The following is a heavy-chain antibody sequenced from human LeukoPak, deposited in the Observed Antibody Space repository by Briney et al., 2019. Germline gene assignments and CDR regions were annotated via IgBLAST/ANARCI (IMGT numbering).Heavy chain of an antibody. CDR2: MNPNSGNT. CDR1: GYTFTTYD. D-gene: IGHD3-10*01. V-gene: IGHV1-8*01. J-gene: IGHJ5*02. Sequence: GASVKVSCKASGYTFTTYDINWVRQATGQGLEWMGWMNPNSGNTGYAQKFQGRVTMTRNTSISTAFMELSGLRSEDTAVYYCARGPLWFGEAPEKWFDPWGQGTLVTVSS. CDR3: ARGPLWFGEAPEKWFDP.